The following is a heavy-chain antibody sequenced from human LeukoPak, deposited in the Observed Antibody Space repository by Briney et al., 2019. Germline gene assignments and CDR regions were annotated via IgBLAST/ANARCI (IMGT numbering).Heavy chain of an antibody. J-gene: IGHJ4*02. CDR3: ARGRLGELSHCFDY. CDR2: IIPIFGTA. CDR1: GYTFTSYD. Sequence: SVKVSCKASGYTFTSYDINWVRQATGQGLEWMGGIIPIFGTANYAQKFQGRVTITADESTSTAYMELSSLRSEDTAVYYCARGRLGELSHCFDYWGQGTLVTVSS. D-gene: IGHD3-16*02. V-gene: IGHV1-69*13.